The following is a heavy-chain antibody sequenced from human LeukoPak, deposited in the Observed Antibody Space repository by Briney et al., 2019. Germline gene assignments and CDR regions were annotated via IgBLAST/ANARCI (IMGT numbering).Heavy chain of an antibody. CDR3: AKIKEMIAAAGFDY. CDR2: ISYDGSNK. V-gene: IGHV3-30*18. CDR1: GFTFSSYG. D-gene: IGHD6-13*01. Sequence: PGRSLRLSCAASGFTFSSYGMHWVRQAPGKGLEWVAVISYDGSNKYYADSVKGRFTISRNNSKNTLYLQMNSLRAEDTAVYYCAKIKEMIAAAGFDYWGQGTLVTVSS. J-gene: IGHJ4*02.